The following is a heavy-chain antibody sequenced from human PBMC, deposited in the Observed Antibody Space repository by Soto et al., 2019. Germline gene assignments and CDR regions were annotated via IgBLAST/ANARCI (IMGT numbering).Heavy chain of an antibody. CDR1: GLSFSSHW. J-gene: IGHJ3*02. V-gene: IGHV3-7*01. CDR2: IRQDGGEE. Sequence: EVQLMESGGGLVQPGGSLRLSCAASGLSFSSHWMSWVRQAPGRGLEWVANIRQDGGEEQYSDSVKGRFTLSRDNAKNSLYLQMNGLRVDDTAVYYCAKSEGYSFDIRGQGTMVTVSS. CDR3: AKSEGYSFDI. D-gene: IGHD1-1*01.